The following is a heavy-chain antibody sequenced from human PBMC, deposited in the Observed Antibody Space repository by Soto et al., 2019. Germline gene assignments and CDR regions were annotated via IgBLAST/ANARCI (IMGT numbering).Heavy chain of an antibody. CDR1: GFTFSSYS. CDR2: IGSSSSYI. D-gene: IGHD2-2*01. V-gene: IGHV3-21*01. Sequence: PGGSLRLSCAASGFTFSSYSMNWVRQAPGKGLEWVSSIGSSSSYIYYADSVKGRFTISRDNAKNSLYLQMNSLRAEDTAVYYCARGREYQLLSDGMDVWGQGTTVTVSS. J-gene: IGHJ6*02. CDR3: ARGREYQLLSDGMDV.